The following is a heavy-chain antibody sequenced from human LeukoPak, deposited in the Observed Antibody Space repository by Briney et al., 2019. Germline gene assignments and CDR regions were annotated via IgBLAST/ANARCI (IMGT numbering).Heavy chain of an antibody. CDR2: IKQDGSEK. D-gene: IGHD2-8*01. CDR3: ARVGYCTNGVCRYFDH. J-gene: IGHJ4*02. V-gene: IGHV3-7*04. CDR1: GFTFSSSW. Sequence: PGGSLRLSCAASGFTFSSSWVSWVRQAPGKGLEWVATIKQDGSEKYYVDSVKGRFTISRDNAKNSLSLQMNSLRAEDTSVYYCARVGYCTNGVCRYFDHWGQGALVTVSS.